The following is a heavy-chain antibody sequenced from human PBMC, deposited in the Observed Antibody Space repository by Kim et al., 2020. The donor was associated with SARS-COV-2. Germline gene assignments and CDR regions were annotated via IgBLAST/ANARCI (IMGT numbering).Heavy chain of an antibody. Sequence: GGSLRLSCAASGFRFSDYYMSWIRQAPGKGLEWVSHVSSSGGTIYYADFVKGRFTISRDNAKNSLYLQMNSLRVEDTAIYYCARAEWLGRGYFQHWGQGTLVTVSS. D-gene: IGHD6-19*01. J-gene: IGHJ1*01. CDR2: VSSSGGTI. CDR1: GFRFSDYY. CDR3: ARAEWLGRGYFQH. V-gene: IGHV3-11*01.